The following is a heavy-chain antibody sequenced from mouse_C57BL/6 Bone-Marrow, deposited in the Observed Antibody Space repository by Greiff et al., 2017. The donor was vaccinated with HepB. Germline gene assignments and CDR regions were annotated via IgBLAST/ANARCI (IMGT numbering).Heavy chain of an antibody. CDR3: ASNYETWFAY. CDR1: GYTFTSYW. J-gene: IGHJ3*01. V-gene: IGHV1-7*01. CDR2: INPSSGYT. D-gene: IGHD2-1*01. Sequence: QVHVKQSGAELAKPGASVKLSCKASGYTFTSYWMHWVKQRPGQGLEWIGYINPSSGYTKYNQKFKDKATLTADKSSSTAYMQLSSLTYEDSAVYYCASNYETWFAYWGQGTLVTVSA.